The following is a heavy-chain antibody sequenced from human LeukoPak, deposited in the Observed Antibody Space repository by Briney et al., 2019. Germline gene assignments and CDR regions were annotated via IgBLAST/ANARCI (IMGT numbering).Heavy chain of an antibody. V-gene: IGHV3-23*01. CDR3: AKGFYCSSSTCLDY. CDR1: GFTFSSYW. Sequence: PGGSLRLSCAASGFTFSSYWMSWVRQAPGKGLEWVSAISGSGGSTYYADSVKGRFTISRDNSKNTLYLQMNSQRAEDTAVYYCAKGFYCSSSTCLDYWGQGTLVTVSS. CDR2: ISGSGGST. J-gene: IGHJ4*02. D-gene: IGHD2-2*01.